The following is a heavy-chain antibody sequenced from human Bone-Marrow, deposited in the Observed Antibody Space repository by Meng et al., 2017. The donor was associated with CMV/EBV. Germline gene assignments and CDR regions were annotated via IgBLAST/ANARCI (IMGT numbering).Heavy chain of an antibody. CDR3: ARDTGYSSGWYGSNWFDP. J-gene: IGHJ5*02. CDR1: GYTFTGYY. V-gene: IGHV1-2*02. D-gene: IGHD6-19*01. Sequence: ASVKVSCKASGYTFTGYYMHWVRQAPGQGLEWMGWINPNSGGTNYAQKFQGRVTMTRDTSISTAYMERSSLRSDDTAVYYCARDTGYSSGWYGSNWFDPWGQGTLVTVSS. CDR2: INPNSGGT.